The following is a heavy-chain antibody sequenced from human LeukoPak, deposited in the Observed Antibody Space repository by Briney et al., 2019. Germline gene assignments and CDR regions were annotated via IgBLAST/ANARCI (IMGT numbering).Heavy chain of an antibody. V-gene: IGHV1-69*05. Sequence: ASVKVSCKASGDTFINCGISWVRQAPGQGLEWMGGIIPILRTTNYAQKFQGRVTITTDESTSTAYMELSSLRSEDTAIYYCARGCSDDFWSGYSSYFDHWGQGTLVTVSS. CDR2: IIPILRTT. CDR1: GDTFINCG. J-gene: IGHJ4*02. D-gene: IGHD3-3*01. CDR3: ARGCSDDFWSGYSSYFDH.